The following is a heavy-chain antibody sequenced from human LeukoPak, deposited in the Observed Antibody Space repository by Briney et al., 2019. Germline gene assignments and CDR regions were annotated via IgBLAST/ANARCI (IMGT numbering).Heavy chain of an antibody. V-gene: IGHV4-39*07. D-gene: IGHD3-16*02. CDR3: ARAHYDYVWGSYRTDAFDI. Sequence: PSETLSLTCTVSGGSISSSSYYWGWIRQPPGKGLEWIGSIYYSGSTYYNPSLKSRVTISVDTSKNQFSLKLSSVTAADTAVYYCARAHYDYVWGSYRTDAFDIWGQGTMVTVSS. CDR1: GGSISSSSYY. CDR2: IYYSGST. J-gene: IGHJ3*02.